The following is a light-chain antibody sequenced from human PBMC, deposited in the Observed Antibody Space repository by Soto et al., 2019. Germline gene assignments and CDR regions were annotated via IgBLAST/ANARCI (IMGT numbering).Light chain of an antibody. CDR3: SSYTSSSTLRV. CDR2: DVS. J-gene: IGLJ2*01. V-gene: IGLV2-14*01. Sequence: QSALTQPASVSGSPGQSITISCTGTSSDVGGYNYVSWYQQHPGKAPKLMIYDVSNRPSGVSNRFSGSKSGNTASLTISGLQAEDEADCYCSSYTSSSTLRVFGGGTKVTVL. CDR1: SSDVGGYNY.